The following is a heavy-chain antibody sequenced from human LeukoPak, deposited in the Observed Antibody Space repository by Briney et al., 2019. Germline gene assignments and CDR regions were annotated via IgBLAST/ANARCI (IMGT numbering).Heavy chain of an antibody. D-gene: IGHD3-10*01. CDR3: ARDSEVAYYYGSGSYFPDY. J-gene: IGHJ4*02. CDR1: GYTFTCYY. V-gene: IGHV1-2*06. Sequence: ASVKVSCKASGYTFTCYYMHWVRQAPGQGLEWMGRINPNSGGTNYAQKFQGRVTMTRDTSISTAYMELSRLRSDDTAVYYCARDSEVAYYYGSGSYFPDYWGQGTLVTVSS. CDR2: INPNSGGT.